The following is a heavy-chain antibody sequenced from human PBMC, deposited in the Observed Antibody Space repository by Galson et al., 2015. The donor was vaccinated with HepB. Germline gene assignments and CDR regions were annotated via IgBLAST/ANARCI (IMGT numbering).Heavy chain of an antibody. Sequence: TLSLTCTVSGGSINRDYNYWTWVRQPPGKGLEWIGYIQYTGRTSYNPSLKSRITMSIDAAQNQFSLNLNSVTAADTATYYCAPSDWSDPWGHGTLVIVSS. V-gene: IGHV4-30-4*01. CDR1: GGSINRDYNY. CDR3: APSDWSDP. J-gene: IGHJ5*02. CDR2: IQYTGRT.